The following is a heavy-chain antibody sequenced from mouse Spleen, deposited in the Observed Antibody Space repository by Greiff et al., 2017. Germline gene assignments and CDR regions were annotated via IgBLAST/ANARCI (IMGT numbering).Heavy chain of an antibody. Sequence: QVQLKESGAELARPGASVKLSCKASGYTFTSYGISWVKQRTGQGLEWIGEIYPRSGNTYYNEKFKGKATLTADKSSSTAYMQLSSLTSEDSAVYYCARGDYGNSGAMDYWGQGTSVTVSS. V-gene: IGHV1-81*01. CDR3: ARGDYGNSGAMDY. CDR2: IYPRSGNT. J-gene: IGHJ4*01. D-gene: IGHD2-1*01. CDR1: GYTFTSYG.